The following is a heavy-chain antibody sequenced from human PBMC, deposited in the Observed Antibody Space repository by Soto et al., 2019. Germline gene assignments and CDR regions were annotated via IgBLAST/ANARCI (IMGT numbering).Heavy chain of an antibody. Sequence: GASVKVSSKASRYTFNSYGLNWVRQAPGQRLEWIGWMVAGSGNTNYAQKFQERVTITRDMSTSTAYMELSSLRSEDTAVYYCAADPTYYYDSSGYNYWGQGTLVTVSS. D-gene: IGHD3-22*01. CDR2: MVAGSGNT. CDR3: AADPTYYYDSSGYNY. V-gene: IGHV1-58*01. J-gene: IGHJ4*02. CDR1: RYTFNSYG.